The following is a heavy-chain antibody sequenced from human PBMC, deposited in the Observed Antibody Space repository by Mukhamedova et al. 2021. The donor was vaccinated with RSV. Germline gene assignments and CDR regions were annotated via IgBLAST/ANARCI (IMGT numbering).Heavy chain of an antibody. J-gene: IGHJ3*02. D-gene: IGHD6-6*01. V-gene: IGHV2-5*01. CDR3: ARLRARLGRGAFDI. CDR2: IYWNDDK. Sequence: ALIYWNDDKRYSPSLKSRLTITKDTSKNQVVLTMTHMDPVDTATYYCARLRARLGRGAFDIWGQGTMVTVAS.